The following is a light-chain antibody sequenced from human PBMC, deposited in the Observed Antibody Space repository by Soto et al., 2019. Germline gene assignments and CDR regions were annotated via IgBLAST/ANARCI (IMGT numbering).Light chain of an antibody. V-gene: IGKV2D-29*01. J-gene: IGKJ4*01. CDR1: QSLLDSDGKTF. CDR2: EVS. CDR3: MQSLQLPLT. Sequence: DIVMTQTPLSLSVTPGQPASISCKSSQSLLDSDGKTFLYWYVHKPGHPPQLLIYEVSNRFAGVPDRFSGSGSETDFTLEISRVEADDVAMSYCMQSLQLPLTFGGGTRVDIK.